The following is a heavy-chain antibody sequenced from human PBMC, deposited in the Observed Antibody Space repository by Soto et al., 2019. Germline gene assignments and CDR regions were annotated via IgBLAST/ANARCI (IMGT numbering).Heavy chain of an antibody. CDR1: GFTFSSYW. CDR3: ARLYEDIVLMVYAIPDGYFDY. V-gene: IGHV3-7*01. CDR2: IKQDGSEK. Sequence: GGSLRLSCAASGFTFSSYWMSWVRQAPGKGLEWVANIKQDGSEKYYVDSVKGRFTISRDNAKNSLYLQMNSLRAEDTAVYYCARLYEDIVLMVYAIPDGYFDYWGQGTLVTVSS. J-gene: IGHJ4*02. D-gene: IGHD2-8*01.